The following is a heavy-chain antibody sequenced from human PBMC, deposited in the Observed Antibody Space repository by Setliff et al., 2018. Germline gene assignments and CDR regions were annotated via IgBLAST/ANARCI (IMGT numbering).Heavy chain of an antibody. V-gene: IGHV7-4-1*02. D-gene: IGHD3-3*01. CDR3: AGGPLHYDFWSGYYTVSWFDP. J-gene: IGHJ5*02. Sequence: ASVKVSCKASGYPFTSYAMNWVRQAPGQGLEWMGWINTNTGNPTYAQGFTGRFVFSLDTSVSTAYLQISSLKAEDTAVYYCAGGPLHYDFWSGYYTVSWFDPWGQGTLVTVSS. CDR1: GYPFTSYA. CDR2: INTNTGNP.